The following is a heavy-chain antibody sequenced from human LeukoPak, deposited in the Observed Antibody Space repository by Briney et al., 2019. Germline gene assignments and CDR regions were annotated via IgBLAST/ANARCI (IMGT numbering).Heavy chain of an antibody. CDR2: IIPIFGTA. CDR1: GGTFISYA. V-gene: IGHV1-69*13. J-gene: IGHJ6*02. CDR3: ARVPYCSSTSCYAGDSLYGMDV. D-gene: IGHD2-2*01. Sequence: ASVKVSCKASGGTFISYAISWVRQAPGQGLEWMGGIIPIFGTANYAQKFQGRVTITADESTSTAYMELSSLRSEDTAVYYCARVPYCSSTSCYAGDSLYGMDVWGQGTTVTVSS.